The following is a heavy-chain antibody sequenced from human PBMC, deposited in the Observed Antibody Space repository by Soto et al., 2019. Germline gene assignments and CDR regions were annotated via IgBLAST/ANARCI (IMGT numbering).Heavy chain of an antibody. V-gene: IGHV1-69*13. J-gene: IGHJ6*02. Sequence: GASVKVSCKASGGTFSSYVISWVRQAPGQGLEWMGGIIPIFGTANYAQKFQGRVTITADESTSTAYMELSSLRSEDTAVYYCASSYDFWSGYHYYYYYGMDVWGQGTTVTVSS. D-gene: IGHD3-3*01. CDR3: ASSYDFWSGYHYYYYYGMDV. CDR1: GGTFSSYV. CDR2: IIPIFGTA.